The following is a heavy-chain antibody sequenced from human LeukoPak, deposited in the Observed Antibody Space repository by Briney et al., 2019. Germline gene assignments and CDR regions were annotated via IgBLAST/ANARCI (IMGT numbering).Heavy chain of an antibody. CDR1: GFIASNKY. CDR3: ARRRGGYGEGELDY. CDR2: IRSDGTT. D-gene: IGHD4-17*01. V-gene: IGHV3-66*04. J-gene: IGHJ4*02. Sequence: GGSLRLSCAASGFIASNKYMSWVRQAPGKGLEWVSTIRSDGTTDYADSVKGRFTISRDDSKNTVYHQMDSLRVEDTAVYSCARRRGGYGEGELDYWGQGTLVTVSS.